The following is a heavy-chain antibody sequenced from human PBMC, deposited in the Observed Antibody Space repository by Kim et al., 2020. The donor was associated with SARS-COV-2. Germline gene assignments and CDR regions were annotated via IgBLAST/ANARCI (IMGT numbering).Heavy chain of an antibody. D-gene: IGHD2-21*02. V-gene: IGHV1-2*02. CDR2: IDPNHGDT. J-gene: IGHJ3*01. CDR1: GYSFTEYY. CDR3: ARSPPSPGDKYVALDV. Sequence: ASVKVSCKAYGYSFTEYYINWVRQAPGQGLEWLGWIDPNHGDTNYAQRFQGRVTLTWDTSINTAYMELSGLTSEDTAVYYCARSPPSPGDKYVALDVWGQGTTVTVA.